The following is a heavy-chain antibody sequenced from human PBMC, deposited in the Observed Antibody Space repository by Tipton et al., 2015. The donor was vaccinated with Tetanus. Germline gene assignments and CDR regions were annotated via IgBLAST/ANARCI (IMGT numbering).Heavy chain of an antibody. CDR2: IYQGVNS. CDR1: GGS. J-gene: IGHJ4*02. D-gene: IGHD2-21*02. Sequence: GGSFNRVRQPPGKGLVWIGHIYQGVNSFINPPLRSRVITSLDTSKRQVSLRLASVTSADTAVYYCARDAGDSGYWGQGALVTVSS. V-gene: IGHV4-30-2*04. CDR3: ARDAGDSGY.